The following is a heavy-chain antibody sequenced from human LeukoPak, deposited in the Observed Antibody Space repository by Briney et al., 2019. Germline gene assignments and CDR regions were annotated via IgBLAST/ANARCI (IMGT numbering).Heavy chain of an antibody. D-gene: IGHD4-17*01. Sequence: SETLSLTCTVSGGSISNYYWSWIRQPPGKGLEWIGYIYHSGSTNYNPSLKSRVTISVDTSKNQFSLKLSSVTAADSAVYYCARHPRSDYGDYVPHYNFDYWGQGTLVTVSS. CDR3: ARHPRSDYGDYVPHYNFDY. V-gene: IGHV4-59*08. CDR1: GGSISNYY. J-gene: IGHJ4*02. CDR2: IYHSGST.